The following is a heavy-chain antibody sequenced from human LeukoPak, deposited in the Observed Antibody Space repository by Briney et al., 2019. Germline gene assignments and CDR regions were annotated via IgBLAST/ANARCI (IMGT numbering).Heavy chain of an antibody. J-gene: IGHJ4*02. CDR1: GLTFSRYW. CDR2: IKQDGSEK. D-gene: IGHD6-13*01. CDR3: AREIPAAGTDSPCFDY. Sequence: PGGSLRLSCAASGLTFSRYWMTWFRQAPGKGLEWVANIKQDGSEKYYVDSVKGRFTISRDNAKNSLYLQMNSLRAEDTAVYYCAREIPAAGTDSPCFDYWGQGTLVTVSS. V-gene: IGHV3-7*01.